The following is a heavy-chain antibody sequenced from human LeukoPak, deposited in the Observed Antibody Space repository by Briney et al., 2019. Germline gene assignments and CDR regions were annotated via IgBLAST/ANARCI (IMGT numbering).Heavy chain of an antibody. CDR2: IYYSGST. V-gene: IGHV4-59*08. J-gene: IGHJ4*02. D-gene: IGHD1-26*01. CDR1: GGSISSYY. Sequence: SETLSLTCTVSGGSISSYYWNWIRQPPGKGLEWIGYIYYSGSTNYNPSLKSRVTISVDTSKNQFSLKLSSVTAADTAVYFCARDSGSYWFLDYWGQGTLVTVSS. CDR3: ARDSGSYWFLDY.